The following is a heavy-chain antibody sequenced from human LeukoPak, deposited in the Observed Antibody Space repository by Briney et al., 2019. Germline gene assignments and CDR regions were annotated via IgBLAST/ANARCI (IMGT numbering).Heavy chain of an antibody. J-gene: IGHJ4*02. Sequence: SGPTLVNPTQTLTLTCTLSGFSLHTRGVGVGWIRQPPGRALEWLALIYWDDDRRYSPSLKSRLTITKDTSKNQVVLTMTNMDPVDTATYFCAHRKNYYDSSVFDNWGQGTLVTVSS. CDR1: GFSLHTRGVG. V-gene: IGHV2-5*02. D-gene: IGHD3-22*01. CDR2: IYWDDDR. CDR3: AHRKNYYDSSVFDN.